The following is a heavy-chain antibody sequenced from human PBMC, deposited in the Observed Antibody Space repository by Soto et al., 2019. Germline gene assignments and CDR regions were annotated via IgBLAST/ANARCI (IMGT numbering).Heavy chain of an antibody. CDR3: ARGRYGDY. CDR2: ISAHNGNT. Sequence: QVHLLQSGDEVKKPGASVMVSCKASGYTFTSYGITWVRQAPGQGLEWMGWISAHNGNTDYAQKLQGRVIVTRDTSTSTAYMELRSLRSDDTAVYYCARGRYGDYWGQGALVTVSS. V-gene: IGHV1-18*01. D-gene: IGHD1-1*01. CDR1: GYTFTSYG. J-gene: IGHJ4*02.